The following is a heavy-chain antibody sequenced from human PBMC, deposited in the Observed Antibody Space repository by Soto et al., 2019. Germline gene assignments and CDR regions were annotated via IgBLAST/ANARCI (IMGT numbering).Heavy chain of an antibody. J-gene: IGHJ6*02. CDR1: GGTFSSYA. D-gene: IGHD1-26*01. CDR3: AMPSWGIVGANPDYYYYGMDV. V-gene: IGHV1-69*06. CDR2: IIPIFGTA. Sequence: QVQLVQSGAEVKKPGSSVKVSCKASGGTFSSYAISWVRQAPGQGLEWMGGIIPIFGTANYAQKFQGRVTITAYNSTSTAYMELSSLRSEETAVYYCAMPSWGIVGANPDYYYYGMDVWGQGTTVTVSS.